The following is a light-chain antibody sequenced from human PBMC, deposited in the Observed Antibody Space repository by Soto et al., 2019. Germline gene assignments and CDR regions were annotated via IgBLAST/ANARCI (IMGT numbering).Light chain of an antibody. CDR1: QDISRW. V-gene: IGKV1-5*01. CDR3: QPSNANYS. CDR2: DVS. Sequence: DIQMTQSPSTLSASVGDRVTITCRASQDISRWLAWYQQKPGKAPELLIYDVSTLQGGVPSRFSGTGSGTEFTLTISSLQPEEFAIYYRQPSNANYSFGQATRLYI. J-gene: IGKJ5*01.